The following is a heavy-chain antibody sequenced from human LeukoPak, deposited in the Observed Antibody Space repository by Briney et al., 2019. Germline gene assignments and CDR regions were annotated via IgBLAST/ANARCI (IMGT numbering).Heavy chain of an antibody. J-gene: IGHJ6*02. CDR2: ISSSSSTI. CDR3: ARDVGQQLVSYGMDV. Sequence: GESLRLSCAASGFTFSSYSMNWVRQAPGKGLEWVSYISSSSSTIYYADSVKGRFTISRDNAKNSLYLQMNSLRAEDTAVYYCARDVGQQLVSYGMDVWGQGTTVTVSS. CDR1: GFTFSSYS. V-gene: IGHV3-48*04. D-gene: IGHD6-13*01.